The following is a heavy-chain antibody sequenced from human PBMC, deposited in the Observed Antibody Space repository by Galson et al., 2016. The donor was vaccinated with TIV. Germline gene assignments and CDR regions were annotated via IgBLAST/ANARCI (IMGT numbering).Heavy chain of an antibody. CDR1: GDPFSSGSFY. CDR3: AREGDYYYDNRAGGYYGGGMDV. J-gene: IGHJ6*02. Sequence: TLSLTCTVSGDPFSSGSFYWSWIRQPAGKGLEWIGRIYTSGSTKYNPSLKSRVSISKDTSKKQFSLKLQSVTAADTAVYYGAREGDYYYDNRAGGYYGGGMDVWGQGTTVTVSS. CDR2: IYTSGST. V-gene: IGHV4-61*02. D-gene: IGHD3-22*01.